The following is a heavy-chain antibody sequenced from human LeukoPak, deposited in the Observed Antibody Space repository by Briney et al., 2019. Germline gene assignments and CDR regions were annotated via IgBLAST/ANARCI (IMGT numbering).Heavy chain of an antibody. CDR2: ISSSSSYI. CDR3: ARDRRRVKWELTRLYYFDY. J-gene: IGHJ4*02. Sequence: PGGSLRLSCAASGFTFSSYSMNWVRQAPGKGLEWVSSISSSSSYIYYADSVKGRFTISRDNAKNSLYLQMNSLRAEDTAVYYCARDRRRVKWELTRLYYFDYWGQGTLVTVSS. V-gene: IGHV3-21*01. D-gene: IGHD1-26*01. CDR1: GFTFSSYS.